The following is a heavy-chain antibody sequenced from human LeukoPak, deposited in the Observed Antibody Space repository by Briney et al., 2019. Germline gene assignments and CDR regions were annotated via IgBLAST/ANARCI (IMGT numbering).Heavy chain of an antibody. V-gene: IGHV5-51*01. D-gene: IGHD2-8*01. CDR3: ARLADCSNGVCYRFDY. CDR1: AYSFTTYW. CDR2: IYPGDSDS. J-gene: IGHJ4*02. Sequence: GESLKISCKGSAYSFTTYWIGWVRQMPGKGLEWMGIIYPGDSDSRYSPSFRGQVTISADKSISTAYLQWSSLKASDTAMYYCARLADCSNGVCYRFDYWGQGTLVTVSS.